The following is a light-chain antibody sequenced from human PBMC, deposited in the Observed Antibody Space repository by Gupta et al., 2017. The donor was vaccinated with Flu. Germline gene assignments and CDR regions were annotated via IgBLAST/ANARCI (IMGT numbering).Light chain of an antibody. Sequence: QSALAQHASASGTPGQSVTFSCPGSSSDVGRSNSVSWYPQHPGKAPNLIIYDVSSRPSGVSSRFSGSKSGNTASLTISGLQAEDETDYYCSSYTSTNTFFVFGTGTKVTVL. CDR1: SSDVGRSNS. CDR2: DVS. V-gene: IGLV2-14*01. CDR3: SSYTSTNTFFV. J-gene: IGLJ1*01.